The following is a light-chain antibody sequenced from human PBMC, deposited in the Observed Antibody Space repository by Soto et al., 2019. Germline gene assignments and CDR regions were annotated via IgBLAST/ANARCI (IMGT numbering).Light chain of an antibody. CDR1: PPISSW. CDR2: KAS. CDR3: QQYNSYSPLT. V-gene: IGKV1-5*03. J-gene: IGKJ4*01. Sequence: DIQLTQSPSTLSGTVGDRVTITCRASPPISSWLAWYQQKPGKAPKLLIYKASSLESGVPSRFSGSGSGTEFTLTISSLQPDDFATYYCQQYNSYSPLTFGGGTKVDIK.